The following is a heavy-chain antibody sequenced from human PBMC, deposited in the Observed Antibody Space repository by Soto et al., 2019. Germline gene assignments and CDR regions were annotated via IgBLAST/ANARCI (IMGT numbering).Heavy chain of an antibody. V-gene: IGHV3-23*01. CDR3: AKYYYGSGDYYYYYMDV. Sequence: EVQLLESGGGLVQPGGSLRLSCAASGFTFSSYAMSWVRQAPGKGLEWVSAISGSGGSTYYADSVKGRFTISRDNSKNTLYLQMNSLRAEDTAVYYCAKYYYGSGDYYYYYMDVWGKGTTVTVSS. CDR2: ISGSGGST. CDR1: GFTFSSYA. J-gene: IGHJ6*03. D-gene: IGHD3-10*01.